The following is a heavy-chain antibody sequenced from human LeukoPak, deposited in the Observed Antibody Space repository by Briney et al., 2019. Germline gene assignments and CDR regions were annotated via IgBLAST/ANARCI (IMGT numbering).Heavy chain of an antibody. CDR3: ARDNSRDGYNLLDY. D-gene: IGHD5-24*01. V-gene: IGHV1-2*02. J-gene: IGHJ4*02. CDR1: GYTFTGYY. Sequence: ASVKVSCKASGYTFTGYYMHWVRQAPGQGLEWMGWINPNSGGTNYAQKFQGRVTMTRDTSISTAYMELSRLRSDDTAVYYCARDNSRDGYNLLDYWGQGTLVTVSS. CDR2: INPNSGGT.